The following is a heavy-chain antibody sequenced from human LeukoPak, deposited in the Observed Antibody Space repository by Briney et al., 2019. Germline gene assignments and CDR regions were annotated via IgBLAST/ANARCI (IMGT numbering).Heavy chain of an antibody. CDR1: ELTFSTYD. CDR2: IDGSSSVI. V-gene: IGHV3-48*01. J-gene: IGHJ4*01. D-gene: IGHD6-19*01. CDR3: AREAGLSTGWFGY. Sequence: GGSLTLFCTASELTFSTYDMTWLRQATGKGLEWASYIDGSSSVIYYADSVKGRCTISRDNAKNSLYLQMNSLRAEDTAVYYCAREAGLSTGWFGYWGQGTLVTVCS.